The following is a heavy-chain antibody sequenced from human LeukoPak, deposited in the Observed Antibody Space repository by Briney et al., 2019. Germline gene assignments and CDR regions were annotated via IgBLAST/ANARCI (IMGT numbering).Heavy chain of an antibody. CDR3: VVVVEPPDSDGFDV. J-gene: IGHJ3*01. CDR2: INADGSTA. CDR1: GFTFGDSW. D-gene: IGHD1-14*01. V-gene: IGHV3-74*01. Sequence: GSLRLSCAASGFTFGDSWVRWVRQAPGKGLVWVSLINADGSTATYTDSVKGRFTISRDNARNTLSLQMNSLTIEDTAVYYCVVVVEPPDSDGFDVWGQGTMITVSS.